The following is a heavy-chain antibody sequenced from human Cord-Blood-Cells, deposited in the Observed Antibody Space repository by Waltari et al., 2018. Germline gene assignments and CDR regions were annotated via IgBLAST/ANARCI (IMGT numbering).Heavy chain of an antibody. CDR2: IVVGSGNT. D-gene: IGHD1-26*01. V-gene: IGHV1-58*01. CDR1: GLTFTSSA. J-gene: IGHJ4*02. Sequence: QMQLVQSGPEVKKPGTSVTVSCKASGLTFTSSAVPGVRPARGQRLEWIGWIVVGSGNTNYAQKFQERVTITRDMSTSTAYMKLSSLRSEDTAVYYCAASKRWELPHLNYWGQGTLVTVSS. CDR3: AASKRWELPHLNY.